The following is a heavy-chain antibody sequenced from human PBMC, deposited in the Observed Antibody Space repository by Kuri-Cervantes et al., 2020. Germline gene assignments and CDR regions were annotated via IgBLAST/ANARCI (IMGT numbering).Heavy chain of an antibody. CDR3: SRVYGDYELGI. V-gene: IGHV1-18*01. CDR1: GYTFTSYG. CDR2: ISAYNGNT. J-gene: IGHJ3*02. Sequence: ASVKVSCKASGYTFTSYGISWVRQAPGQGLEWMGWISAYNGNTNYAQKLQGRVTMTTDTSTSTDYMELRSLRSDDTAVYYCSRVYGDYELGIWGQGTMVTVSS. D-gene: IGHD4-17*01.